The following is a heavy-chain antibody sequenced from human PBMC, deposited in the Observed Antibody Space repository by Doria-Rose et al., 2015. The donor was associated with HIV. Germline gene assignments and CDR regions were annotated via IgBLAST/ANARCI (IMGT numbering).Heavy chain of an antibody. CDR1: GDSIHNFY. CDR3: ARDRGDY. CDR2: IYSTGST. V-gene: IGHV4-4*07. Sequence: QVQLQESGPGLVKPSETLSLTCTVSGDSIHNFYWTWVRQAAGKRLEWIGRIYSTGSTNYNPSLQSRVTNSIDTSRSHFSLSLRSVTAADTAFYFCARDRGDYWGQGALVTVTS. J-gene: IGHJ4*02.